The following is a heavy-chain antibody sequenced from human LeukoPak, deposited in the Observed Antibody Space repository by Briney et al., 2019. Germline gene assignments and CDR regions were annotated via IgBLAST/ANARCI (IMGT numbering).Heavy chain of an antibody. J-gene: IGHJ4*02. V-gene: IGHV1-8*03. Sequence: ASVTVSCKASGYTFTSYDINWVRQGAGQGLEWMGWMNPNSGNTGYAQKFQGRVTITRNTSISTAYMELSGLRSEDTAVYYCARGRSTGFPYYFEYWGQGALVTVSS. CDR1: GYTFTSYD. CDR2: MNPNSGNT. CDR3: ARGRSTGFPYYFEY.